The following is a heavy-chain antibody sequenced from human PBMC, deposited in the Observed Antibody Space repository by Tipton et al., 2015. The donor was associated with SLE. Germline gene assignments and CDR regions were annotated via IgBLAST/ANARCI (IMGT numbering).Heavy chain of an antibody. Sequence: GSLRLSCAASGFIFSNYAMSWVRQAPGKGLEWVSTITASGRDTFYADSLKGRFTISKDNAKNSLYLQMNSLRADDTAVYYCARDYYGDVLWGRGTLVTVSS. CDR2: ITASGRDT. D-gene: IGHD4-17*01. CDR3: ARDYYGDVL. J-gene: IGHJ2*01. CDR1: GFIFSNYA. V-gene: IGHV3-23*01.